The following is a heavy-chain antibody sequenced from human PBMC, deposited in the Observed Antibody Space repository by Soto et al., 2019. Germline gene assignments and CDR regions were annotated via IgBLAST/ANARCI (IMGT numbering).Heavy chain of an antibody. CDR1: GFSLSTSAVG. CDR2: IYWDDDK. CDR3: ARHYGSGNHYLWCFDL. Sequence: QITLKESGPTLVKPTQTLTLTCTFSGFSLSTSAVGVGWIRQPPGKALEWLALIYWDDDKYYSPSLKSRLTITKDTSKRQVVLSMTNMDPVDTATYYCARHYGSGNHYLWCFDLWGRGALVTVSS. D-gene: IGHD3-10*01. V-gene: IGHV2-5*02. J-gene: IGHJ2*01.